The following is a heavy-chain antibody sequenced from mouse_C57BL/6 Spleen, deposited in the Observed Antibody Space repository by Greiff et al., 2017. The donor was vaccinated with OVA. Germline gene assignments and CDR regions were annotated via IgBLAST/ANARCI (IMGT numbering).Heavy chain of an antibody. J-gene: IGHJ3*01. Sequence: EVKLMESGGDLVKPGGSLKLSCAASGFTFSRYGMSWVRQTPDKRLEWVATISSGGSYTYYPDSVKGRFTISRDNAKNTLYLQMSSLKSEDTAMYYCARDDYDGWFAYWGQGTLVTVSA. CDR1: GFTFSRYG. CDR3: ARDDYDGWFAY. D-gene: IGHD2-4*01. V-gene: IGHV5-6*01. CDR2: ISSGGSYT.